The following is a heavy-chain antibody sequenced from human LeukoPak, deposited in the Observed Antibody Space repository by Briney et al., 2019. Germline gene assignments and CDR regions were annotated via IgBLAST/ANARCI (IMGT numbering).Heavy chain of an antibody. CDR2: ISYDGSNK. J-gene: IGHJ4*02. CDR3: ARDGTDQLQGPEYFDY. Sequence: GGSLRLSCAASGFTFSSYAMHWVRQAPGKGLEWVAVISYDGSNKYYADSVKGRFTISRDNSKNTLYLRMNSLRAEDTAVYYCARDGTDQLQGPEYFDYWGQGTLVTVSS. CDR1: GFTFSSYA. V-gene: IGHV3-30-3*01. D-gene: IGHD2-2*01.